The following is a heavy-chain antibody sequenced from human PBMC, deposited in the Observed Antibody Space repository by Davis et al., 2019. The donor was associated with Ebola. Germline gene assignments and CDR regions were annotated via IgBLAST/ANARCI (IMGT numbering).Heavy chain of an antibody. CDR3: ARKYYYGSGSYYYYYGMDV. CDR2: INAGNGNT. V-gene: IGHV1-3*01. J-gene: IGHJ6*02. D-gene: IGHD3-10*01. Sequence: ASVKVSCKASGYTFTSYAMHWVRQAPGQRLEWMGWINAGNGNTKYSQKFQGRVTITRDTSASTAYMELSSLRSEDTAVYYCARKYYYGSGSYYYYYGMDVWGQGTTVTVSS. CDR1: GYTFTSYA.